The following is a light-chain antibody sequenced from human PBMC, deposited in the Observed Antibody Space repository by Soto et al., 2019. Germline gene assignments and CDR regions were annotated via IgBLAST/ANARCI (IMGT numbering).Light chain of an antibody. CDR2: AAS. Sequence: DIPLTQSPSFLSASVGDRVTITCRASQGISSYLAWYQQKPGKAPKLLIYAASTLQSGVPSRFSGSGSGTEFTLTISSLQPEDFATYYCQQHNSYPPFTFGPGTKVDIK. CDR3: QQHNSYPPFT. J-gene: IGKJ3*01. V-gene: IGKV1-9*01. CDR1: QGISSY.